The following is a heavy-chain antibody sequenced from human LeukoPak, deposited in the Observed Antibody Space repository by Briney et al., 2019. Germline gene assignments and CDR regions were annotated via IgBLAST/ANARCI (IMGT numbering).Heavy chain of an antibody. CDR1: GFTVSSNY. J-gene: IGHJ4*02. Sequence: GGSLRLSCAASGFTVSSNYMSWVRQAPGKGLEWVSFIYSDNTHYSDSVKGRFTISRDNSKSTLYLQMNSLRAEDTAVYYCARRAGAYSHPYDYWGQGTLVTVSS. CDR3: ARRAGAYSHPYDY. D-gene: IGHD4/OR15-4a*01. V-gene: IGHV3-53*01. CDR2: IYSDNT.